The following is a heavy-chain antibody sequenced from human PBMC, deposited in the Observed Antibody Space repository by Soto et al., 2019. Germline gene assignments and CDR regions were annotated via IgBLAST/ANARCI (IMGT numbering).Heavy chain of an antibody. CDR3: ARQGGYYDSSGYYYWGGMDV. J-gene: IGHJ6*02. D-gene: IGHD3-22*01. V-gene: IGHV5-51*01. CDR2: IYPGDSDT. CDR1: GYSFTSYW. Sequence: GESLKISCNGSGYSFTSYWIGWVRQMPGKGLEWMGIIYPGDSDTRYSPSFQGQVTISADKSISTAYLQWSSLKASDTAMYYCARQGGYYDSSGYYYWGGMDVWGQGTTVTVSS.